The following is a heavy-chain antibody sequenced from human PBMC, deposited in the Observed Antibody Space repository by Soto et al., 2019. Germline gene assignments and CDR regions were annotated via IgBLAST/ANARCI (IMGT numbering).Heavy chain of an antibody. CDR3: ARVRRWLQSLLDAFDI. CDR1: GGTFSSYA. Sequence: SVKVSCKASGGTFSSYAISWVRQAPGQGLEWMGGIIPIFGTANYAQKFQGRVTITADESTSTAYMELSSLRSEDTAVYYCARVRRWLQSLLDAFDIWGQGTMVTVSS. V-gene: IGHV1-69*13. J-gene: IGHJ3*02. D-gene: IGHD5-12*01. CDR2: IIPIFGTA.